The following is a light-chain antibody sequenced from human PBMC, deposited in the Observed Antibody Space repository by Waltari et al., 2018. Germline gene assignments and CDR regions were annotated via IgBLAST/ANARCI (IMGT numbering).Light chain of an antibody. CDR2: WAS. J-gene: IGKJ1*01. V-gene: IGKV4-1*01. CDR1: QSLLYSYTNKNY. CDR3: QKYYSTPVT. Sequence: DIVMTQSPDSLTVSLGERATINCKSTQSLLYSYTNKNYLAWYQQKPGQSPKLLIYWASTRESGVPDRFSGSGSGTDFTLTISSLQAEDVAVYYCQKYYSTPVTFGQGTKVEMK.